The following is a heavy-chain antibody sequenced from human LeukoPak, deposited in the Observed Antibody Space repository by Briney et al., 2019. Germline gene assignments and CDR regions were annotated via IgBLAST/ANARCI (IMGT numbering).Heavy chain of an antibody. J-gene: IGHJ4*02. CDR3: ARSDLVSGSYYVVDY. D-gene: IGHD1-26*01. CDR2: IYYSGST. CDR1: GGSVSSYY. Sequence: PSETLSLTCTVSGGSVSSYYWSWIRQPPGKGLEWIGYIYYSGSTNYNPSLKSRVTISVDTSKNQFSLKPSSVTAADTAVYYCARSDLVSGSYYVVDYWGQGTLVTVSS. V-gene: IGHV4-59*08.